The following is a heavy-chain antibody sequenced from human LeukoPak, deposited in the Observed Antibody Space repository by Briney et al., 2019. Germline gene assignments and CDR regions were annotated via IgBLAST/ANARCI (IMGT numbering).Heavy chain of an antibody. J-gene: IGHJ3*02. CDR2: ITSSSSYI. Sequence: PGGSLRLSCAASGFTFSTYSMNWVRQAPGKGLEWVSSITSSSSYIYYADSVKGRFTISRDSAKNSLYLQMNSLRAEDTAMYYCARDPRTLGGATPDAFDIWGQGTMVTVSS. D-gene: IGHD1-26*01. CDR1: GFTFSTYS. CDR3: ARDPRTLGGATPDAFDI. V-gene: IGHV3-21*01.